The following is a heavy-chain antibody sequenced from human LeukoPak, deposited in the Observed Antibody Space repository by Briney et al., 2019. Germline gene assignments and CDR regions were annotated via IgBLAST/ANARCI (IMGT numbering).Heavy chain of an antibody. D-gene: IGHD5-12*01. J-gene: IGHJ4*02. Sequence: ASVKVSCKASGGTFSSYAISWVRQATGQGLEWMGWMNPNSGNTGYAQKFQGRVTMTRNTSISTAYMELSSLRSEDTAVYYCARPMATITPLEIRESGYELWGQGTLVTVSS. CDR2: MNPNSGNT. V-gene: IGHV1-8*02. CDR1: GGTFSSYA. CDR3: ARPMATITPLEIRESGYEL.